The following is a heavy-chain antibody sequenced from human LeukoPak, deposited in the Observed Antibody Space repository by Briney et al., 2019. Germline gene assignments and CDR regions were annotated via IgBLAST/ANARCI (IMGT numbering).Heavy chain of an antibody. CDR3: ARRINRYRGHIYFDN. J-gene: IGHJ4*02. CDR2: IYYSGST. CDR1: GGSISGSNYY. V-gene: IGHV4-39*01. D-gene: IGHD1-1*01. Sequence: PSETLSLTCTVSGGSISGSNYYWDWIRQPPGKGLEWIGTIYYSGSTSYNPSLESRVTMSVDTPNDQFSLKLNSVTAADTAVYYCARRINRYRGHIYFDNWGQGALVTVSS.